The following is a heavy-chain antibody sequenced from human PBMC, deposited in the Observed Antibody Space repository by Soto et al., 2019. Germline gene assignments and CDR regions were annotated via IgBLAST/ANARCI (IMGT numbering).Heavy chain of an antibody. Sequence: NPSETLSLTCTVSGGSISSGGYYWSWIRQHPGKGLEWIGYIYYSGSTYYNPSLKSRVTISVDTSKNQFSLKLSSVTAADTAVYYCARGFAHTIAARLTIPAENWFDPWGQGTLVTVSS. V-gene: IGHV4-31*03. CDR2: IYYSGST. J-gene: IGHJ5*02. CDR3: ARGFAHTIAARLTIPAENWFDP. CDR1: GGSISSGGYY. D-gene: IGHD6-6*01.